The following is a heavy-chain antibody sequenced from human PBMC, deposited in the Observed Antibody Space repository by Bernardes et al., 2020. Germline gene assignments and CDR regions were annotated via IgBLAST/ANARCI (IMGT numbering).Heavy chain of an antibody. CDR2: ISGSAGRT. D-gene: IGHD3-3*01. J-gene: IGHJ4*02. V-gene: IGHV3-23*01. CDR1: GFTFSSYA. Sequence: GGSLSLSCAASGFTFSSYAMSWVRQTPGKGLEWVSAISGSAGRTYSADSVKGRFTISRDNSKNTLYLQMNSLRAEDTAVYYCAKQGTQPYYNFWSGYLDWGQGTLVSVSS. CDR3: AKQGTQPYYNFWSGYLD.